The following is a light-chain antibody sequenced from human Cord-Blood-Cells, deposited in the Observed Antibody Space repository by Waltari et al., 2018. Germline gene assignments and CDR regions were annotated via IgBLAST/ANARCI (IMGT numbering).Light chain of an antibody. Sequence: QSALTQPASVSGSPGQSITISCTGTSLGVGSYNLVSWYQQHPGKPPKLMIYEGSKRPSGVSNRFSGSKSGNTASLTISGLQAEDEADYYCCSYAGSSTFVVFGGGTKLTVL. J-gene: IGLJ2*01. CDR2: EGS. V-gene: IGLV2-23*03. CDR1: SLGVGSYNL. CDR3: CSYAGSSTFVV.